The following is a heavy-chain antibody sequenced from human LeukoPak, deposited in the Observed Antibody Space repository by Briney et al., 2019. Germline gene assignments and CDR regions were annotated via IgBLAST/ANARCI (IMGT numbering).Heavy chain of an antibody. CDR2: IYYSGST. V-gene: IGHV4-39*01. Sequence: PSETLSLTCTVSGGSISSSSYYWGWIRQPPGKGLEWIGSIYYSGSTYYNPSLKSRFTISVDTSKNQFSLKLSSVTAADTAVYYCARGLRDTAMVYNYYYYYYMDVWGKGTTVTVSS. CDR3: ARGLRDTAMVYNYYYYYYMDV. J-gene: IGHJ6*03. CDR1: GGSISSSSYY. D-gene: IGHD5-18*01.